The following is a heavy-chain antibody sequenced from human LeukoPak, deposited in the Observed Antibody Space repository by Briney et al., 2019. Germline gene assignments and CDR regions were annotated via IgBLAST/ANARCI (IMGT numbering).Heavy chain of an antibody. CDR2: ISWNSGRI. CDR1: GFTFSSYE. CDR3: AKDISSTFPPDDAFDI. J-gene: IGHJ3*02. Sequence: GGSLRLSCAASGFTFSSYEMNWVRQAPGKGLEWVSGISWNSGRIGYADSVKGRFTISRDNAKNSLYLQMNSLRAEDMALYYCAKDISSTFPPDDAFDIWGQGTMVTVSS. D-gene: IGHD2/OR15-2a*01. V-gene: IGHV3-9*03.